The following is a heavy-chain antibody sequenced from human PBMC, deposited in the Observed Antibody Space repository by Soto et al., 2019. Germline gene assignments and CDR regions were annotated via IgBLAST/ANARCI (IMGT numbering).Heavy chain of an antibody. CDR1: GYSFTTYG. CDR3: ARANTMIVVVNYYYYYGMDV. D-gene: IGHD3-22*01. Sequence: ASVKVSCKTSGYSFTTYGVSWLRQAPGQGLEWMGWTSSNNGNTKYAQKFQGRVTMTTDKSTNTAHMELRSLRSEDTAVYYCARANTMIVVVNYYYYYGMDVWGQGTTVT. V-gene: IGHV1-18*01. CDR2: TSSNNGNT. J-gene: IGHJ6*02.